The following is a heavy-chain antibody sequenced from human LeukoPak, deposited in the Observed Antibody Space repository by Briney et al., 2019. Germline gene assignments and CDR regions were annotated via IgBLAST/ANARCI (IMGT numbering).Heavy chain of an antibody. J-gene: IGHJ4*02. V-gene: IGHV3-48*03. CDR1: GFTFSSYE. CDR2: ISSRGSTI. Sequence: GGSLRLSCAASGFTFSSYEMNWVRQAPGKGLEWVSYISSRGSTIYYADSVKGRFTISRDNAKNSLYLQMNSLRAEDTAVYYCARGWYYFDYWGQGTLVTVSS. CDR3: ARGWYYFDY. D-gene: IGHD2-8*01.